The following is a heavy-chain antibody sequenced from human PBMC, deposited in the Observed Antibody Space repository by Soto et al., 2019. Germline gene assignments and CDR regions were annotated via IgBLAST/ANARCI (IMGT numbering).Heavy chain of an antibody. J-gene: IGHJ4*02. D-gene: IGHD3-16*01. CDR1: GGSFSGYY. V-gene: IGHV4-34*01. CDR2: INHSGST. Sequence: SETLSLTCAVYGGSFSGYYWSWIRQPPGKGLEWIGEINHSGSTNYNPSLKGRVTISVDTSKNQFSLKLSSVTAADTAVYYCARFRGDIDYWGQGTLVTVSS. CDR3: ARFRGDIDY.